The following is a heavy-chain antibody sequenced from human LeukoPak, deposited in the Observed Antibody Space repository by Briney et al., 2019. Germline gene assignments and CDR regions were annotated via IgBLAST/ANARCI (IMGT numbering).Heavy chain of an antibody. CDR3: ARIVRGIMSSSRFDY. Sequence: SETLSLTCTVSGGSISTSNYYWGWIRQPPGKGLEWIGNIFYSGSTYYSPSLKSRVTISIDTSKNQFSLKLRSVTAVDTAVYYCARIVRGIMSSSRFDYWGQGTLVTVSS. CDR2: IFYSGST. V-gene: IGHV4-39*07. J-gene: IGHJ4*02. CDR1: GGSISTSNYY. D-gene: IGHD6-13*01.